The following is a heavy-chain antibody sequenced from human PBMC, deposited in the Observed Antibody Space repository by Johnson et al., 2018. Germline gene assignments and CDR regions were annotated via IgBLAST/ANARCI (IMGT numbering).Heavy chain of an antibody. D-gene: IGHD3-10*01. Sequence: VQLVQSGGGLIRPGGSLRLACAQSEFTVSDNDVSWVRQAPGKGLEWVSIIYSGSSVQYGGSAKGRFTISRDKSKNKVYLQRNSLRVEDTALYSRTRVRWVRTPFVAFDICGQGTMVIVSA. CDR1: EFTVSDND. J-gene: IGHJ3*02. CDR2: IYSGSSV. CDR3: TRVRWVRTPFVAFDI. V-gene: IGHV3-53*01.